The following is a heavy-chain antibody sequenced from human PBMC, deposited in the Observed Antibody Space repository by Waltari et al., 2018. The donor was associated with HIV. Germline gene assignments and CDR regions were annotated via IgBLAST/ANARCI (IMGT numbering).Heavy chain of an antibody. D-gene: IGHD5-12*01. CDR1: GASLSNHF. CDR2: IDYGGST. Sequence: QVQLQQWGAGLLRPSETLSRTCAVYGASLSNHFWSWIRQSPGKGLEWIGDIDYGGSTNDNPSLKSRVTISVDTSKNEFSLKVTSVTAADTAVYYRARASVANRYFDFWGQGALVTVSS. CDR3: ARASVANRYFDF. V-gene: IGHV4-34*01. J-gene: IGHJ4*02.